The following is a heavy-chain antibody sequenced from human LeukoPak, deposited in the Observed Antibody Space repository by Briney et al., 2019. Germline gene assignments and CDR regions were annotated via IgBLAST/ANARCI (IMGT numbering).Heavy chain of an antibody. CDR2: VYYSGST. D-gene: IGHD3-10*01. V-gene: IGHV4-61*01. CDR1: GDSVSSASYY. J-gene: IGHJ4*02. Sequence: SETLSLTCTVSGDSVSSASYYWNWIRQPPGKGLEWIGYVYYSGSTTYNPSLDSRVTISVDTSRNQFSLKLRSVTAADTAVYYCPRDRLTMVRGVIITRGHFDYWGQGSLVTVSS. CDR3: PRDRLTMVRGVIITRGHFDY.